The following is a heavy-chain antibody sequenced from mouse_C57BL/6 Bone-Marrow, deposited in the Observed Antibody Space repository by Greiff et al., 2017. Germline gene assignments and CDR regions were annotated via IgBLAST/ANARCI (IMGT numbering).Heavy chain of an antibody. D-gene: IGHD2-4*01. CDR2: IYPSDSYT. CDR1: GYTFTSYW. CDR3: AREDNYDYFYAMDY. V-gene: IGHV1-69*01. J-gene: IGHJ4*01. Sequence: QVQLQQPGAELVMPGASVKLSCKASGYTFTSYWMNWVKQRPGQGLEWIGEIYPSDSYTNYNQKFKGKSTLTVDKSSSTAYMHLSSLTSDDSAVYYCAREDNYDYFYAMDYWGQGTSVTVSS.